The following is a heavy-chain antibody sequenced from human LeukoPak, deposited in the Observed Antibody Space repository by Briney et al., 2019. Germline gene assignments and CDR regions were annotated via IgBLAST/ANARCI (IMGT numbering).Heavy chain of an antibody. CDR2: ISGSGGCT. CDR3: AKARVYCSSTSCYFRYFQH. CDR1: GFTFSSYA. J-gene: IGHJ1*01. Sequence: PGGSLRLSCAASGFTFSSYAMSWVRQAPGKGLEWVSAISGSGGCTYYADSVKGRFTISRDNSKNTLYLQMNSLRAEDTAVYYCAKARVYCSSTSCYFRYFQHWGQGTLVTVSS. V-gene: IGHV3-23*01. D-gene: IGHD2-2*01.